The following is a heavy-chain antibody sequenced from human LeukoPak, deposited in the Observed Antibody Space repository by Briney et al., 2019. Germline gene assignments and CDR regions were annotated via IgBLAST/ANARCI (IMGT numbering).Heavy chain of an antibody. CDR3: AAGGRV. Sequence: PGGSLRLSCAASGFSFSNTWMNWVRQAPGKGLEWVGRIQSKTDGGTTEYAAPVKGRFTISRDDSTNTLYLQMNSLKTEDTGVYYCAAGGRVWGQGTTVTVSS. CDR2: IQSKTDGGTT. CDR1: GFSFSNTW. D-gene: IGHD3-10*01. J-gene: IGHJ6*02. V-gene: IGHV3-15*07.